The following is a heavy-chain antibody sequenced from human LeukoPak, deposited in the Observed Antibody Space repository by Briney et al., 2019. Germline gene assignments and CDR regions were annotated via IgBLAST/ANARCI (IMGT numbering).Heavy chain of an antibody. CDR3: AKSEGGSGWSQGLDY. Sequence: GGSLRLSCAASGFTFSSYGMHWVRQAPGKGLEWVAFIRYDGSNKYYADSVKGRFTISRDNSKNTLYLQMNSLRAEDTAVYYCAKSEGGSGWSQGLDYWGQGTLVTVSS. D-gene: IGHD6-19*01. V-gene: IGHV3-30*02. CDR2: IRYDGSNK. J-gene: IGHJ4*02. CDR1: GFTFSSYG.